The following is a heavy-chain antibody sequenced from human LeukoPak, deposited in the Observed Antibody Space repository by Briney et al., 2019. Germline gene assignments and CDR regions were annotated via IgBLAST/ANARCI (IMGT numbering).Heavy chain of an antibody. V-gene: IGHV3-30*18. D-gene: IGHD1-26*01. CDR1: GFTFTDYW. CDR3: AKDRLVVGATSFDY. Sequence: PGGSLRLSCAASGFTFTDYWIHWVRQVPGKGLEWVAAISYDGSVEYYADSVKGRFTISRDNSRNTLYLQVDSLRTKDTAVFYCAKDRLVVGATSFDYWGQGTVVTVSS. CDR2: ISYDGSVE. J-gene: IGHJ4*02.